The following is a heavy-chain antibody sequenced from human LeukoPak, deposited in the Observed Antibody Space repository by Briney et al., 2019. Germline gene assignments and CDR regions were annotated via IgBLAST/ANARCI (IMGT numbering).Heavy chain of an antibody. V-gene: IGHV4-59*12. Sequence: PSETLSLTCTVPGGSISSYYWSWIRQPPGKGLEWIGYIYYSGSTNYNPSLKSRVTISVDKSKNQFSLKLSSVTAADTAVYYCAGDSSGYYYGAFDIWGQGTMVTVSS. D-gene: IGHD3-22*01. CDR1: GGSISSYY. CDR2: IYYSGST. CDR3: AGDSSGYYYGAFDI. J-gene: IGHJ3*02.